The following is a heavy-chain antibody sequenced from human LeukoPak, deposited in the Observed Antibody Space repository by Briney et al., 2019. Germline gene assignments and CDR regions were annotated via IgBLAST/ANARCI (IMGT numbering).Heavy chain of an antibody. CDR2: INPNSGGT. D-gene: IGHD3-10*01. J-gene: IGHJ5*02. V-gene: IGHV1-2*02. Sequence: GASVKVSCKASGYTFTGYYMHWVRQAPGQGLEWMGWINPNSGGTNYAQKFQGRVTMTRDTSISTAYMELSRLRSDDTAVYYCARDPLALWFGELSSDPWGQGTLVTVSS. CDR3: ARDPLALWFGELSSDP. CDR1: GYTFTGYY.